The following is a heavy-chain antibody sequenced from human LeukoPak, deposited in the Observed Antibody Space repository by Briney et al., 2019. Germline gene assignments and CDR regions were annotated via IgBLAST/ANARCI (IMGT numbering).Heavy chain of an antibody. D-gene: IGHD6-6*01. CDR3: ASSHSSSSSFPDY. V-gene: IGHV3-30*03. CDR2: ISYDGSNK. CDR1: GFTFSTYG. Sequence: GGSLRLSCAASGFTFSTYGMHWVRQAPGKGLEWVAVISYDGSNKYYADSVKGRFTISRDNSKNTLYLQMNSLRAEDTAVYYCASSHSSSSSFPDYWGQGTLVTVSS. J-gene: IGHJ4*02.